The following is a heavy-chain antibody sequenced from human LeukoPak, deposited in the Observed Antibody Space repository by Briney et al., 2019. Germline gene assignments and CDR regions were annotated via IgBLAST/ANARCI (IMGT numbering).Heavy chain of an antibody. D-gene: IGHD4-17*01. V-gene: IGHV4-59*01. J-gene: IGHJ4*02. CDR3: AREDFFSSYGFDY. CDR2: IYYSGST. Sequence: PSETLSLTCTVSGGSISSYYWSWIRQPPGKGLEWIGYIYYSGSTNYNPSLKSRVTISVDTSKNQFSLKLSSVTAADTAVYYYAREDFFSSYGFDYWGQGTLVTVSS. CDR1: GGSISSYY.